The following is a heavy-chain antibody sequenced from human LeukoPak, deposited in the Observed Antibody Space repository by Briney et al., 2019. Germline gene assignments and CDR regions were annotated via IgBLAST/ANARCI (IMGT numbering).Heavy chain of an antibody. CDR1: GGTFSSYA. CDR3: ARDQGYYDSSGYYRFDY. D-gene: IGHD3-22*01. V-gene: IGHV1-69*13. Sequence: ASVKVSCKASGGTFSSYAISWVGQARGQGLEWMGGIIPIFGTANYAQKFQGSVTITADESTSTAYMELSSLRSEDTAVYYCARDQGYYDSSGYYRFDYWGQGTLVTVSS. CDR2: IIPIFGTA. J-gene: IGHJ4*02.